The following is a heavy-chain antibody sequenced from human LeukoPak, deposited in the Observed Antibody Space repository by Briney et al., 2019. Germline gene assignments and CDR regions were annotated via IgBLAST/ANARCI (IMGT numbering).Heavy chain of an antibody. D-gene: IGHD6-19*01. CDR2: ISGSGGGT. CDR3: AKARITVAGPKTNFDY. J-gene: IGHJ4*02. V-gene: IGHV3-23*01. CDR1: GXTFSSYA. Sequence: GGSLRLSCAASGXTFSSYAIIWVRLAPGKGLEWVLGISGSGGGTSYADSVKGRFTISRDNSKNTLYLHMNSLRAEDTAVYYCAKARITVAGPKTNFDYWGQGTLVTVSS.